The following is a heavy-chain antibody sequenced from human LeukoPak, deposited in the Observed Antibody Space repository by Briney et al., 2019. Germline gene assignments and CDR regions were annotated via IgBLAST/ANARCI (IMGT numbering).Heavy chain of an antibody. CDR3: ARAYYDILTGYYDY. CDR1: GFTFSSYW. D-gene: IGHD3-9*01. J-gene: IGHJ4*02. CDR2: IKQDGSEK. Sequence: GGSLRLSCAASGFTFSSYWMSWVRQAPGKGLEWVANIKQDGSEKYYVDSVKGRFTISRDNAKNSLYLQMNSLRAEDTAVYYCARAYYDILTGYYDYWGQGTLVTVSS. V-gene: IGHV3-7*04.